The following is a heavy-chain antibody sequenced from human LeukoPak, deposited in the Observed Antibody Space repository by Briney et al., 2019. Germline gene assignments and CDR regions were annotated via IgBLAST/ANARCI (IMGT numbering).Heavy chain of an antibody. CDR1: GFTFSSYW. CDR3: ATGTSSSWYQVYDY. J-gene: IGHJ4*02. CDR2: INSDGSST. Sequence: GGSLRLSCAASGFTFSSYWMHWVRQAPGKGLVWVSRINSDGSSTSYADSVKGRFTISRDNAKNTLYLQMNSLRAEDMAVYYCATGTSSSWYQVYDYWGQGTLVTVSS. D-gene: IGHD6-13*01. V-gene: IGHV3-74*01.